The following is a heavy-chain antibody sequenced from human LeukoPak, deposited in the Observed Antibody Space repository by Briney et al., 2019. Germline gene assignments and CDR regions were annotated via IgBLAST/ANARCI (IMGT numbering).Heavy chain of an antibody. CDR3: AHGAMYQLDY. J-gene: IGHJ4*02. CDR1: GFTVSSNY. Sequence: GGSLRLSCAASGFTVSSNYMSWVRQAPGKGLEWVSSISASGVMTYYADSVKGRFTISGDNSKNTLFLQMNSLRAEDTAVYYCAHGAMYQLDYWGQGTLVTVSS. CDR2: ISASGVMT. V-gene: IGHV3-23*01. D-gene: IGHD2-2*01.